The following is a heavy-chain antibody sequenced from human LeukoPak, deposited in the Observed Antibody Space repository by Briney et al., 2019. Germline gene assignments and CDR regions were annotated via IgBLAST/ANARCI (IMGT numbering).Heavy chain of an antibody. V-gene: IGHV3-23*01. CDR2: ISGSGDGT. CDR3: ATDSPVATW. D-gene: IGHD1-26*01. CDR1: GFTFSSYA. Sequence: PGGSLRLSCAASGFTFSSYAMSWVRQAPGKGLEWVSAISGSGDGTYYAASVKGRLTISRDNSKNTLYLQMDSLRADDTAKYYCATDSPVATWWGQGTLVTVSS. J-gene: IGHJ4*02.